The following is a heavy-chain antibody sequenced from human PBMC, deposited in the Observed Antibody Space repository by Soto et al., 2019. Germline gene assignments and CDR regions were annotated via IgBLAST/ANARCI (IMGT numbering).Heavy chain of an antibody. CDR1: GDSFTRYG. V-gene: IGHV1-18*01. CDR2: ISTYNEDT. J-gene: IGHJ6*02. Sequence: AAVKVSCKASGDSFTRYGFSWVRQAPGQGLEWMGWISTYNEDTKYTQKFQGRVTMTTDTSTSTAYMELRSLTSDDTAVYYCAREGYCSSGSCALYSHDYFGMDVWGQGTTVTVSS. D-gene: IGHD2-15*01. CDR3: AREGYCSSGSCALYSHDYFGMDV.